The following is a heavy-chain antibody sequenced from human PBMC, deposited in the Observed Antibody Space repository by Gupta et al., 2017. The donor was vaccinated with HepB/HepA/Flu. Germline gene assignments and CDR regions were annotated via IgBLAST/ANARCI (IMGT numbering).Heavy chain of an antibody. Sequence: EIQLLSSGGGLVQPGGSLRLSCDVSGFPLNGNASSCVRQVPGKGLEWVSGIVTDLKTHDSVSVRSRFTISRDNSMNTLYLQRNSLRAEYTAVYYGAKDLYFWSAMDVWGKGTTVTVSS. J-gene: IGHJ6*03. V-gene: IGHV3-23*01. CDR2: IVTDLKT. D-gene: IGHD3-3*01. CDR1: GFPLNGNA. CDR3: AKDLYFWSAMDV.